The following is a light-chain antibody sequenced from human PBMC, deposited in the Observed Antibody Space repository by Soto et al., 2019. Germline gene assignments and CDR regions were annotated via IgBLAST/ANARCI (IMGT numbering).Light chain of an antibody. CDR2: GAS. CDR3: QQYDNWWT. V-gene: IGKV3-15*01. J-gene: IGKJ1*01. CDR1: QSVSSN. Sequence: EIVMTQSPATLSVSPGERATLSCRASQSVSSNLAWYQQKPGQAPRLLIYGASTRATGIPARFSGSGSGTEFTLIISGLQPDDSAVYYCQQYDNWWTLGQGTKVDIK.